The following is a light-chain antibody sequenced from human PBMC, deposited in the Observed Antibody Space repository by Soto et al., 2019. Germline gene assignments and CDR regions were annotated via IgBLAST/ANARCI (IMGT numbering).Light chain of an antibody. V-gene: IGKV3D-20*02. CDR1: QSVDSNY. CDR2: GAS. J-gene: IGKJ5*01. Sequence: EIVLTQSPGTLSFSPGEEATLSCRASQSVDSNYLAWYQQKPGQTPRLIIYGASGRADGIPHRFSGSGSGTDFTLTISSLEPEDFAVYYCQQRSNWPPITFGQGTRLEIK. CDR3: QQRSNWPPIT.